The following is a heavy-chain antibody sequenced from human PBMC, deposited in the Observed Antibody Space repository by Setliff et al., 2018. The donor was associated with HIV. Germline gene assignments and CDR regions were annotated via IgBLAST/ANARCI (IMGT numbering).Heavy chain of an antibody. CDR2: IHSGGST. V-gene: IGHV3-66*01. CDR3: AKDIVVVIGPPFQH. D-gene: IGHD3-22*01. J-gene: IGHJ1*01. CDR1: GFTVSSDY. Sequence: PGGSLRLSCAASGFTVSSDYMNWVRQAPGKGLEWVSVIHSGGSTFYADSVKGRFTISRDNSKNTVYLQMNSLRAEDTAVYYCAKDIVVVIGPPFQHWGQGTLVTVSS.